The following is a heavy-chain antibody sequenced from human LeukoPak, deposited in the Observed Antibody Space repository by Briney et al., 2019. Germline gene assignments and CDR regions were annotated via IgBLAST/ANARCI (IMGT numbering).Heavy chain of an antibody. Sequence: GASVKVSCKASGYTFTSYAMHWVRQAPGQRLEWMGWINAGNGNTKYSQKFQGRVTITRDTSASTAYMELSSLRSEDTAVYYCARSRLYYGSGSYSWFDPWGQGTLVTVSS. D-gene: IGHD3-10*01. J-gene: IGHJ5*02. V-gene: IGHV1-3*01. CDR2: INAGNGNT. CDR1: GYTFTSYA. CDR3: ARSRLYYGSGSYSWFDP.